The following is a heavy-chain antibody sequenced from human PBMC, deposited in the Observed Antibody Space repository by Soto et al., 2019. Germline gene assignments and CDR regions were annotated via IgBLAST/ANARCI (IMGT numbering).Heavy chain of an antibody. Sequence: PGASLKISCKGSGYSFTNYWISWVRQMPGKGLEWMGRIDPSDSYTNYSPSFQGHVTISVDKSISTAYLQWSSLKASDTAIYYCATIVVVSPAIHGWFDPWGQGTLVTVSS. V-gene: IGHV5-10-1*01. CDR3: ATIVVVSPAIHGWFDP. J-gene: IGHJ5*02. CDR1: GYSFTNYW. D-gene: IGHD2-2*02. CDR2: IDPSDSYT.